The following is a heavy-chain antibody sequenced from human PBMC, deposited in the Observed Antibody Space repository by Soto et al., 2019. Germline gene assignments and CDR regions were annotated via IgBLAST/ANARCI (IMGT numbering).Heavy chain of an antibody. CDR1: GGSISSGDYY. Sequence: SETLSLTCTVSGGSISSGDYYWSWIRQPPGKGLEWIGYIYYSGSTYYNPSLKSRVTISVDTSKNQFSLKLSSVTAADTAVYYCARTPSTYDSSGYGVDYSAYWGQGTLVTVSS. V-gene: IGHV4-30-4*01. D-gene: IGHD3-22*01. CDR3: ARTPSTYDSSGYGVDYSAY. CDR2: IYYSGST. J-gene: IGHJ4*02.